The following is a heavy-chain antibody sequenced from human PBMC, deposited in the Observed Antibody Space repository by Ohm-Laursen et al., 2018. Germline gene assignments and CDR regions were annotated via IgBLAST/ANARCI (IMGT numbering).Heavy chain of an antibody. V-gene: IGHV3-30*18. D-gene: IGHD4/OR15-4a*01. Sequence: SSLRLSCAASGFTFSSYGMHWVRQAPGKGLEWMAGISKDGSNTYYGHSVEGRFTISRDNSMNTLYLQMNSLRPEDTAVYYCAKDMRTMAGRDVWGQGTTVTVSS. CDR3: AKDMRTMAGRDV. J-gene: IGHJ6*02. CDR2: ISKDGSNT. CDR1: GFTFSSYG.